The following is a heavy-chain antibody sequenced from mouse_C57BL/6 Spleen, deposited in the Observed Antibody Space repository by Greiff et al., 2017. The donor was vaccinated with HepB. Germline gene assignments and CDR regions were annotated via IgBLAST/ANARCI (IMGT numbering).Heavy chain of an antibody. CDR3: AIGAGIYYFDY. V-gene: IGHV1-64*01. Sequence: QVQLQQPGAELVKPGASVKLSCKASGYTFTSYWMHWVKQRPGQGLEWIGMFHPNSGSTNYNEKFKSKATLTVDKSSSTTYMQLSSLTSEDSAVYYCAIGAGIYYFDYWGQGTTLTVSS. CDR2: FHPNSGST. CDR1: GYTFTSYW. D-gene: IGHD3-3*01. J-gene: IGHJ2*01.